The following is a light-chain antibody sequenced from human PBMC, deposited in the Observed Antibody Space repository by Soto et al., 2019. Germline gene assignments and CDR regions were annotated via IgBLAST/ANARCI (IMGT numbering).Light chain of an antibody. CDR1: QSVSSSY. CDR2: GAS. J-gene: IGKJ1*01. Sequence: MTQSPSTLSASVGDRVTVTCRASQSVSSSYLAWYQHKPGQAPRLLIHGASSRVTGIPDRFSGSGSGTEFTLTISSLQSEDSAVYYCHQYNNWWTFGQGTKVDI. V-gene: IGKV3D-15*01. CDR3: HQYNNWWT.